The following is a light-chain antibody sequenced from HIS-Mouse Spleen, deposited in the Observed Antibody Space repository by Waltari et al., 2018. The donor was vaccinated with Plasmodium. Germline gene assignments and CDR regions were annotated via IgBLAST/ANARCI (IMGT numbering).Light chain of an antibody. CDR3: QQYNNWSFT. CDR1: QSVSSN. CDR2: GSS. J-gene: IGKJ3*01. Sequence: EIVMTQSLATLSVYPGESATLSCRASQSVSSNFSWYQQKPGQAPRLLISGSSTMATGIPARFSGSGSGTEFTLTISSLQSEDFAVYYCQQYNNWSFTFGPGTKVDIK. V-gene: IGKV3-15*01.